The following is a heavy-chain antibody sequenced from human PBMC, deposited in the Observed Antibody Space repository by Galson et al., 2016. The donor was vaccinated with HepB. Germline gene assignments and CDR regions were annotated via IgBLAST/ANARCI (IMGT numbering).Heavy chain of an antibody. D-gene: IGHD6-19*01. V-gene: IGHV4-61*01. CDR1: GGSVSSGSYY. CDR2: ISYSGRT. J-gene: IGHJ5*02. CDR3: ARDLARSFRSGWNAALGWFDP. Sequence: SETLSLTCTVSGGSVSSGSYYWSWIRQPPGEGLEWIGYISYSGRTNYNPSLKSRVTISVDTSKNQFSLKVSSVTAADTAVYYCARDLARSFRSGWNAALGWFDPWGQGTLVTVSS.